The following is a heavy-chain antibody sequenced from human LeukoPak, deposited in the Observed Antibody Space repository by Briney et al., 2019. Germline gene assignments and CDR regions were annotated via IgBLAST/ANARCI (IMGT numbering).Heavy chain of an antibody. CDR3: AKGSYYDSSGSVYFDY. D-gene: IGHD3-22*01. CDR1: GFTFSNYI. V-gene: IGHV3-23*01. CDR2: ISGSGDST. J-gene: IGHJ4*02. Sequence: GGSLRLSCAASGFTFSNYIMSWVRQAPGKGLEWVSSISGSGDSTYYADSVKGRFTISRDNSKNTLYVQVNSLGTEDTAAYYCAKGSYYDSSGSVYFDYWGQGTLVTVSS.